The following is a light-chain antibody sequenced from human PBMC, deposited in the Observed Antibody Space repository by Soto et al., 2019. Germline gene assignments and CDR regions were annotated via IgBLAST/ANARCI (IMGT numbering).Light chain of an antibody. CDR1: QSVSRD. Sequence: IMMTQSPATLSLSPGEKATLSCRASQSVSRDLAWYQQKPGQAPSVLIYFASTRATSVPDRFSGSGSRTEFTLTISSLQSEDFAIYYCQQYNNWPLTFGGGTKVEIK. CDR2: FAS. V-gene: IGKV3-15*01. J-gene: IGKJ4*01. CDR3: QQYNNWPLT.